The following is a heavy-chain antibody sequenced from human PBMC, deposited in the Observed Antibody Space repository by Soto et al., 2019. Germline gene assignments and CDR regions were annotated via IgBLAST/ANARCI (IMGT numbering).Heavy chain of an antibody. CDR3: ARDRTTVSPPYYYYGMDV. CDR1: GGTFSSYA. D-gene: IGHD4-17*01. J-gene: IGHJ6*02. CDR2: IIPIFDTA. V-gene: IGHV1-69*01. Sequence: QVQLVQSGAEVKKPGSSVKVSCKASGGTFSSYAISWVRQAPGQGLEWMGGIIPIFDTANYAQKFQGRVTITADESTSTAYMELSSLRSEDTAVYYCARDRTTVSPPYYYYGMDVWGQGTTVTVSS.